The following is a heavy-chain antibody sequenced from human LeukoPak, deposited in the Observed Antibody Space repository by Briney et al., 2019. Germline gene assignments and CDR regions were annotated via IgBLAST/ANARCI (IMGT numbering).Heavy chain of an antibody. J-gene: IGHJ6*03. CDR3: AREVVWSGYYSYYYYYMDA. CDR2: IIPIFGTA. Sequence: SVKVSCKASGGTFSSYAISWVRQAPGQGLEWMGGIIPIFGTANYAQKFQGRVTITADESTSTAYMELSSLRSEDTAVYYCAREVVWSGYYSYYYYYMDAWGKGTTVTVSS. D-gene: IGHD3-3*01. CDR1: GGTFSSYA. V-gene: IGHV1-69*01.